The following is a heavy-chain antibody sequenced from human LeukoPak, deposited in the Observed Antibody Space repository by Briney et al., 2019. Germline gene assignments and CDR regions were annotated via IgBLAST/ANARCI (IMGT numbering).Heavy chain of an antibody. Sequence: GGSLRLSCAASGFTFSSYSVNWVRQAPGKGLEWVSYISSSSYTIYSSDSVKGRFTISRDNAENSLYLQMDSLRVEDTAVYYCARASGGGATYYYYGMDVWGQGTTVIVSS. J-gene: IGHJ6*02. CDR3: ARASGGGATYYYYGMDV. CDR2: ISSSSYTI. CDR1: GFTFSSYS. V-gene: IGHV3-48*04. D-gene: IGHD1-26*01.